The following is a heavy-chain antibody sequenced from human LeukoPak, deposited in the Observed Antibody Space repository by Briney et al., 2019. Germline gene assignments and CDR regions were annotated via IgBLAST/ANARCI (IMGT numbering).Heavy chain of an antibody. V-gene: IGHV1-69*01. CDR1: GGTFNNYA. CDR3: ASGEQLVLFDY. J-gene: IGHJ4*02. CDR2: IIPIFGTA. D-gene: IGHD6-6*01. Sequence: SVKVSCKASGGTFNNYAIRWVRQAPGQGLEWMGGIIPIFGTANYAQKFQGRVTITADESTSTAYMELSSLRSDDTAVYYCASGEQLVLFDYWGQGTLVTVSS.